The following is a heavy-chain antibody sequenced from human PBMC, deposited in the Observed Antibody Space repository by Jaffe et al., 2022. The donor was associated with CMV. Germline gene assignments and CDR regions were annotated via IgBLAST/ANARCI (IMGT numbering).Heavy chain of an antibody. J-gene: IGHJ2*01. V-gene: IGHV3-9*01. CDR1: GFTFDDYA. CDR2: ISWDSGAI. CDR3: AKDISPLYGDYWYFDL. Sequence: EVQLVESGGGLVQPGRSLRLSCAASGFTFDDYAMHWVRQAPGKGLEWVSGISWDSGAIGYGDSVKGRFTISRDNAKNSLYLQMNSLRAEDTALYYCAKDISPLYGDYWYFDLWGRGTLVTVSS. D-gene: IGHD4-17*01.